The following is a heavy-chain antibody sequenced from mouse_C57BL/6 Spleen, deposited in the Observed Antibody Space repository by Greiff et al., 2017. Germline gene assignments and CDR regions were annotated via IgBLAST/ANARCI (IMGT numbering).Heavy chain of an antibody. J-gene: IGHJ3*01. CDR1: GFSFNTYA. Sequence: EVMLVESGGGLVQPKGSLKLSCAASGFSFNTYAMNWVRQAPGKGLEWVARIRSKSNNYATYYADSVKDRFTISRDDSESMLYLQMNNLKTEDTAMYYCVSWDAWFAYWGQGTLVTVSA. D-gene: IGHD4-1*01. V-gene: IGHV10-1*01. CDR3: VSWDAWFAY. CDR2: IRSKSNNYAT.